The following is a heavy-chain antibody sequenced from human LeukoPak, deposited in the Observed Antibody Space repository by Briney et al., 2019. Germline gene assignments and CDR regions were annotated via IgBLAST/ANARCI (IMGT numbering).Heavy chain of an antibody. D-gene: IGHD3-10*01. CDR1: GYTFTSYG. CDR3: AREVGYGSGKNWFDP. CDR2: ISAYNGNT. V-gene: IGHV1-18*01. Sequence: ASVKVCCKASGYTFTSYGISWVRQAPGQGLEWMGWISAYNGNTNYAQKLQGRVTMTTDTSTITAYMELRSLRSDDTAVYYCAREVGYGSGKNWFDPWGQGTLVTVSS. J-gene: IGHJ5*02.